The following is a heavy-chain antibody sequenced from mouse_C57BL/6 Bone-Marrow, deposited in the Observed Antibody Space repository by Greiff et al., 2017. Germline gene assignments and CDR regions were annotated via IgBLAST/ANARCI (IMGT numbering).Heavy chain of an antibody. CDR2: IYPRSGNT. V-gene: IGHV1-53*01. CDR1: GYTFTSYW. D-gene: IGHD2-10*01. Sequence: QVQLQQPGTELVKPGASVKLSCKASGYTFTSYWMHWVKQRPGQGLEWIGEIYPRSGNTYYNEKFKGKATLTADKSSSTAYMELRSLTSEDAAVYFCARWPYYGKRFAYWGQGTLVTVSA. CDR3: ARWPYYGKRFAY. J-gene: IGHJ3*01.